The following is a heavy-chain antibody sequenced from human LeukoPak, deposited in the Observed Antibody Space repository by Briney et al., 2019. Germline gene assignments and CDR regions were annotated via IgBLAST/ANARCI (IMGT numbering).Heavy chain of an antibody. CDR3: ARGEYCSSTSCYYDY. Sequence: SETLSLTCTVSGGSISSYYWSWIRQSPGKGLEWIGYIYYSGSTYYNPSLKSRVTISVDTSKNQFSLKLSSVTAADTAVYYCARGEYCSSTSCYYDYWGQGTLVTVSS. CDR1: GGSISSYY. D-gene: IGHD2-2*01. CDR2: IYYSGST. J-gene: IGHJ4*02. V-gene: IGHV4-59*08.